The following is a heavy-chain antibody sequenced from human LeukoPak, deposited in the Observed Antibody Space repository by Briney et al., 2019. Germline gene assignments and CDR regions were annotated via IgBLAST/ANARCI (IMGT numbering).Heavy chain of an antibody. Sequence: GGSLRLSCAASGFTVSSNYMSWVRQAPGKGLEWVSVIYSGGSTYYADSVKGRFTISRVNSKNTLYLQMNSLRAEDTAVYYCARDYTDGAGAFDIWGQGTMVTVSS. D-gene: IGHD3-16*01. CDR1: GFTVSSNY. V-gene: IGHV3-66*01. CDR2: IYSGGST. CDR3: ARDYTDGAGAFDI. J-gene: IGHJ3*02.